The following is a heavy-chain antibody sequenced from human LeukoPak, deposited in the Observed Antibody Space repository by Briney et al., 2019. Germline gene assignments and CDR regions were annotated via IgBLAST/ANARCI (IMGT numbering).Heavy chain of an antibody. CDR2: ISTYNGNT. CDR3: ARQYSSTWYMDY. V-gene: IGHV1-18*01. Sequence: ASVKVSCKASGYTFTSYGISWVRQAPGQGLEWMGWISTYNGNTNYVQKLQGRVTMTTDTSTSTAYMELRSLRSDDTAVYYCARQYSSTWYMDYWGQGTLVTVSS. J-gene: IGHJ4*02. CDR1: GYTFTSYG. D-gene: IGHD6-13*01.